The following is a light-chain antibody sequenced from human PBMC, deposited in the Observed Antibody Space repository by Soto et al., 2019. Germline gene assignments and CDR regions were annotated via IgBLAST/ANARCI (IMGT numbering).Light chain of an antibody. CDR3: PPYAGSYTLV. V-gene: IGLV2-11*01. J-gene: IGLJ2*01. CDR2: DVS. CDR1: SNEVGGYSF. Sequence: QSALTQPRSVSGSTRQSVTSSCTGTSNEVGGYSFVSWYQQHPGKVPKLFIYDVSRRPSGVPDRFSGSKSGNTASLTISGLQAENEANYYSPPYAGSYTLVFGGGTKLTVL.